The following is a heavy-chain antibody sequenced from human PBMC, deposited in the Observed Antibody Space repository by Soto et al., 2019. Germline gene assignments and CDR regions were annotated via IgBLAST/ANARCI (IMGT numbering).Heavy chain of an antibody. CDR1: GGSISSSSYS. V-gene: IGHV4-30-2*01. Sequence: PSETLFLTFTVSGGSISSSSYSWSLIRQPPGKGLEWIGYIYHSGSTYYNPSLKSRVTISVDRSKNQFSLKLSSVTAADTAVYYCARSQTTVTSYDYWGQGTLVTVSS. CDR3: ARSQTTVTSYDY. CDR2: IYHSGST. J-gene: IGHJ4*02. D-gene: IGHD4-17*01.